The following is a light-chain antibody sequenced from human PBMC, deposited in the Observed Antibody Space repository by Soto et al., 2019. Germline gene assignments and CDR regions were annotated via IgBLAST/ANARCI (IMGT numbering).Light chain of an antibody. CDR1: QSVDTTF. V-gene: IGKV3-20*01. CDR3: QQYMSSVT. J-gene: IGKJ1*01. CDR2: GAS. Sequence: EIVLTQSPGSLSLSPGQRATLSCRASQSVDTTFFAWYQKKPGQAPRLLIYGASKRATGIPDRFSGSGSGTDSTLSISRQEPEDFAVYYCQQYMSSVTFGQGTKVEIK.